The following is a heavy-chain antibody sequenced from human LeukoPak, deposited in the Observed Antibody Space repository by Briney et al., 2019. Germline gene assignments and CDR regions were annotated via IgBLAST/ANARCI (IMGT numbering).Heavy chain of an antibody. J-gene: IGHJ4*02. D-gene: IGHD2-2*01. Sequence: SVKVYCKASGGTFSSYALSWVRQAPGQGLEWMGGIIPIFGTANYAQKFQGRVTITADESTSTAYMELSSLRSEDTAVYYCAAVVPAVMGYFDYWGQGTLVTVTS. CDR2: IIPIFGTA. CDR3: AAVVPAVMGYFDY. CDR1: GGTFSSYA. V-gene: IGHV1-69*13.